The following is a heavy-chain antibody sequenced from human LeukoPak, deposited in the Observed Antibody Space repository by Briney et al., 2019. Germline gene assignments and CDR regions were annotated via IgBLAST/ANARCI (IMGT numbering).Heavy chain of an antibody. CDR2: IKEDGSEK. J-gene: IGHJ4*02. CDR1: GFSFSSYW. D-gene: IGHD3-10*01. CDR3: AKVAKYYYGSETYYFFEH. V-gene: IGHV3-7*01. Sequence: GGSLRLSCAASGFSFSSYWMSWVRQTPGKGLEWVANIKEDGSEKYYVDSVKGRFTISRDNAKNSLYLQMNSLRVEDTAVYYCAKVAKYYYGSETYYFFEHWGQGTPVTASS.